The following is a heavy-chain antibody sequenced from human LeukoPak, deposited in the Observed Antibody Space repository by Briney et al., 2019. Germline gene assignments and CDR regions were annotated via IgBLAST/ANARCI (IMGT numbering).Heavy chain of an antibody. CDR1: GGSISSGSYY. J-gene: IGHJ5*02. CDR3: ARANMVRGVGSFFDRNWFDP. D-gene: IGHD3-10*01. CDR2: IYTSGST. V-gene: IGHV4-61*09. Sequence: SETLSLTCTVSGGSISSGSYYWSWIRQPAGKGLEWIGHIYTSGSTNYNPSLKSRVTISVDTSKNQFSLKLSSVSAADTAVYYCARANMVRGVGSFFDRNWFDPRGQGTLVTVSS.